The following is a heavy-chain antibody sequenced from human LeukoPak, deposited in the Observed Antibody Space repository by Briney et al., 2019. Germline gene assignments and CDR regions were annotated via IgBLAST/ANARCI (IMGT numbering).Heavy chain of an antibody. J-gene: IGHJ4*02. V-gene: IGHV3-23*01. Sequence: GGSLRLSCAASGFIFNTYAMSWVRQAPGKGLEWVSTIRGSGESTHYADSVQGRFTISRDNSLYTVYLQMDSLRGDDTAVYYCARSLVVTAPPTHLWGQGTLVTVSS. CDR2: IRGSGEST. CDR3: ARSLVVTAPPTHL. CDR1: GFIFNTYA. D-gene: IGHD2-21*02.